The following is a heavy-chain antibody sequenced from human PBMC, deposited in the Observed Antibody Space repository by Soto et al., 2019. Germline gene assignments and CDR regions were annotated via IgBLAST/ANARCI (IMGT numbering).Heavy chain of an antibody. CDR3: AKGVQSHFDY. CDR1: GFTFSGYG. Sequence: GGSLRLSCAASGFTFSGYGMHWVRQAPGKGLEWVAVISYDGSNKYYADSVKGRFTISRDNSKNTLYLQMNSLRAEDTAVYYCAKGVQSHFDYWGQGTLVTVSS. J-gene: IGHJ4*02. V-gene: IGHV3-30*18. D-gene: IGHD1-1*01. CDR2: ISYDGSNK.